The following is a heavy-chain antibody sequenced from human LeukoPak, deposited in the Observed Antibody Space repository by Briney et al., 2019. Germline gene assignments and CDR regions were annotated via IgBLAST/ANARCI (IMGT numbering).Heavy chain of an antibody. Sequence: PSETLSLTCAVYGGSFSGYYWSWIRQPPGKWLEWIGEITHSGSTNYNPSLKSRVTISVDTSKNQFSLKLSSVTAADTAVYYCPRPVSGSSGWYYNCWGQGTLVTVSS. V-gene: IGHV4-34*01. D-gene: IGHD6-19*01. CDR2: ITHSGST. J-gene: IGHJ4*02. CDR3: PRPVSGSSGWYYNC. CDR1: GGSFSGYY.